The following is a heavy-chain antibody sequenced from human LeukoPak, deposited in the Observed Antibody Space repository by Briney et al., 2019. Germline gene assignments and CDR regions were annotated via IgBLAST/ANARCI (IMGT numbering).Heavy chain of an antibody. CDR2: ISSNGGST. D-gene: IGHD5-18*01. Sequence: GGSLRLSCSASGFTFSSYAMHWVRQAPGKGLEYVSAISSNGGSTYYADSVKGRFTISRDNSKNTLYLQMSSLRAEDTAVYYCVGQGNTAMGGGFDYWGQGTLVTVSS. V-gene: IGHV3-64D*06. CDR1: GFTFSSYA. J-gene: IGHJ4*02. CDR3: VGQGNTAMGGGFDY.